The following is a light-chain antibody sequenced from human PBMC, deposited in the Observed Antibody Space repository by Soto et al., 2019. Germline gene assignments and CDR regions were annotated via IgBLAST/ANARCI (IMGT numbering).Light chain of an antibody. V-gene: IGKV3D-20*02. J-gene: IGKJ5*01. Sequence: EIGLTQSPCTLSLSPGERATLSCRASQSVSSSYLAWYQQKPGQAPRLLIYRTSNRATGIPDRFSGSGSGTDFTLTISSLEPEDFAVYYCQQRSNWITFGQGTRLEI. CDR2: RTS. CDR1: QSVSSSY. CDR3: QQRSNWIT.